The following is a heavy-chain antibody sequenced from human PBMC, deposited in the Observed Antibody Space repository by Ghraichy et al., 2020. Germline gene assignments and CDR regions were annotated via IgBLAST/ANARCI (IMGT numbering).Heavy chain of an antibody. J-gene: IGHJ4*02. CDR3: AKAGNAFNGIAAAGPFDY. V-gene: IGHV3-23*01. Sequence: GGSLRLSCAASGFTFSSYAMSWVRQAPGKGLEWVSGISGGGGSTYYADSVKGRFTISRDNSKNTLYLEMNSLRAEDTAVYYCAKAGNAFNGIAAAGPFDYWGQGTLVTVSS. CDR1: GFTFSSYA. CDR2: ISGGGGST. D-gene: IGHD6-13*01.